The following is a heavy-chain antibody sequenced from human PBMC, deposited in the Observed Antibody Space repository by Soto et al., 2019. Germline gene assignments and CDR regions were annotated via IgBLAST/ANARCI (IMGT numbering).Heavy chain of an antibody. CDR1: GFTFSSYS. V-gene: IGHV3-21*01. CDR3: ARSDDWEVFDI. Sequence: EVQLVESGGGLVKPGGSLRLSCAASGFTFSSYSMSWVRQAPGKGLEWVSSISSSSSYIYYADSVKGRFTISRDNAKNSLYLQMNSLRAEDTAVYYCARSDDWEVFDIWGQGTMVTVSS. J-gene: IGHJ3*02. CDR2: ISSSSSYI. D-gene: IGHD3-16*01.